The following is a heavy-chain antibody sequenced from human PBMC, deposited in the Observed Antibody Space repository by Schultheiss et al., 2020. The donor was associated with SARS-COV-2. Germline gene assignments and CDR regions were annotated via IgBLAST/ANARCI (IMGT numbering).Heavy chain of an antibody. CDR2: IYSGGST. CDR3: ARDTRTDAFDI. Sequence: GESLKISCAASGFTVSSNYMSWVRQAPGKGLEWVSVIYSGGSTYYADSVKGRFTISRDNSKNTLYLQMNSLRAEDTAVYYCARDTRTDAFDIWGQGTMVTVSS. D-gene: IGHD2-2*01. V-gene: IGHV3-66*01. CDR1: GFTVSSNY. J-gene: IGHJ3*02.